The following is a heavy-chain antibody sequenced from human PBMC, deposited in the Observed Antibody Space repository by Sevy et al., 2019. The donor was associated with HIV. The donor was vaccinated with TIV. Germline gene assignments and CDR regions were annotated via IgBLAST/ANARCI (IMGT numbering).Heavy chain of an antibody. J-gene: IGHJ6*02. D-gene: IGHD5-12*01. V-gene: IGHV4-59*01. CDR2: IFYSGSP. Sequence: SETLSLTCTVSGGSISSYYWSWIRQPPGKGLVWIGYIFYSGSPNYNPSLKSRVTISVHTSKNQFSLKLSSVTAADTAVYYCARHNYGYDGDYYGLDVWGQGTTVTVSS. CDR1: GGSISSYY. CDR3: ARHNYGYDGDYYGLDV.